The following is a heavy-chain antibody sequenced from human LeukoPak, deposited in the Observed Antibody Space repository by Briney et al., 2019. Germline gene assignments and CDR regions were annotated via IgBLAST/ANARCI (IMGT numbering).Heavy chain of an antibody. CDR2: IYSGGST. J-gene: IGHJ4*02. CDR1: GFTVSSNY. Sequence: GGSLRLSCAASGFTVSSNYMSWVRQAPGKGLEWVSVIYSGGSTYYADSVKGRFTISRDNSKNTLYLQMNSLRAEDTAVYYCAKGVGRYGDYAGYWGQGTLVTVSS. D-gene: IGHD4-17*01. V-gene: IGHV3-66*01. CDR3: AKGVGRYGDYAGY.